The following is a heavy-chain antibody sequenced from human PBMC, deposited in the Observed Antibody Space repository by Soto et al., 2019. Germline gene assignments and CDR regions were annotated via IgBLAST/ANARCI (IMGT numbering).Heavy chain of an antibody. Sequence: QVQLVQSGAEVKKPGASVKVSCKASGYTFTGYYMHWVRQAPAQGLEWMGWINPNSGGTNYAQKFQGWVTMTRDTSISTAYMELSRLRSDDTAVYYCARGPRITWGAAGGMDVWGQGTTVTVSS. V-gene: IGHV1-2*04. CDR1: GYTFTGYY. J-gene: IGHJ6*02. CDR3: ARGPRITWGAAGGMDV. D-gene: IGHD6-25*01. CDR2: INPNSGGT.